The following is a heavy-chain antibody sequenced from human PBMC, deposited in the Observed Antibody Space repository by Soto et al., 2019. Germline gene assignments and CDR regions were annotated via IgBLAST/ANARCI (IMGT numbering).Heavy chain of an antibody. J-gene: IGHJ4*02. CDR1: GGSISTGGYY. CDR3: ARGLSVTLFDN. Sequence: QVQLQESGPGLVKPSQTLSLTCTVSGGSISTGGYYWTWIRQHPGKGLEWIGYIYYSGSTYYNPSLKSRVTISVDTSKNQFSLKLSSVMAADTAVYYCARGLSVTLFDNRGQGTLVTVSS. D-gene: IGHD4-17*01. CDR2: IYYSGST. V-gene: IGHV4-31*03.